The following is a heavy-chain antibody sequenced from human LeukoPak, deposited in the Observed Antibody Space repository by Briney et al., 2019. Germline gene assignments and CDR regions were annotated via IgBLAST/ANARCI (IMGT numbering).Heavy chain of an antibody. Sequence: SETLSLTCTVSSGSISSGGYYWSWIRQPPGKGLEWIGEINHSGSTNYNPSLKSRVTISVDTSKNQFSLKLSSVTAADTAVYYCARGHLYYWGQGTLVTVSS. D-gene: IGHD3-3*02. V-gene: IGHV4-39*07. CDR3: ARGHLYY. CDR1: SGSISSGGYY. J-gene: IGHJ4*02. CDR2: INHSGST.